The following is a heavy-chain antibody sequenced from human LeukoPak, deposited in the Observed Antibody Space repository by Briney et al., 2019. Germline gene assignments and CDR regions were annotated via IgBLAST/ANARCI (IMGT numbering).Heavy chain of an antibody. Sequence: SETLSLTCTVSGASISNFYWSWIRQPAGKGLEWIGRIYTSGTTNYNPSLKSRVTISVDTSKNQFSLKLSSVTAADTAVYYCARAHGYSTGFDYWGQGTLVTVSS. CDR3: ARAHGYSTGFDY. V-gene: IGHV4-4*07. CDR2: IYTSGTT. CDR1: GASISNFY. J-gene: IGHJ4*02. D-gene: IGHD6-19*01.